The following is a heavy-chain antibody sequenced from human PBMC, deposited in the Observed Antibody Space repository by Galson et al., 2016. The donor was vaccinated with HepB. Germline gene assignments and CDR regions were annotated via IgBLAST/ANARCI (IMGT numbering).Heavy chain of an antibody. CDR1: GFTFDDYA. D-gene: IGHD5-12*01. CDR2: ISWNSDSI. CDR3: AKGDSGYDWEGGFDY. V-gene: IGHV3-9*01. J-gene: IGHJ4*02. Sequence: SLRLSCAASGFTFDDYAMHWVRQAPGRGLEWVSGISWNSDSIDYADSVKGRFTLSRDNAKNSLYLEMNSLRTEDTALYYCAKGDSGYDWEGGFDYWGQGTLVTVSS.